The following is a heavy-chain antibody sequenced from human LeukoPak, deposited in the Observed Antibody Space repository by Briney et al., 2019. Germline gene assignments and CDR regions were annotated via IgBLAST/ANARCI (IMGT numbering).Heavy chain of an antibody. CDR1: GYTFTGYY. CDR3: ARDGHRRYYYDSSGRGDAFDI. J-gene: IGHJ3*02. V-gene: IGHV1-2*02. Sequence: ASVKVSCKASGYTFTGYYMHWVRQAPGQGLEWTGWINPNSGGTNYAQKLQGRVTMTTDTSTSTVYMELRSLRSDDTAVYYCARDGHRRYYYDSSGRGDAFDIWGQGTMVTVSS. CDR2: INPNSGGT. D-gene: IGHD3-22*01.